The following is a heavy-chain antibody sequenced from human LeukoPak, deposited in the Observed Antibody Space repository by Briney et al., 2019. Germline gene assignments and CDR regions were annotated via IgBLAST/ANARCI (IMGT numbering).Heavy chain of an antibody. D-gene: IGHD1-26*01. CDR3: ASSSSGSYPN. CDR2: ISSGSSTI. Sequence: PGGSLRLSCAASGFTFSSYSMNWVRQAPGKGLEWVSYISSGSSTIYYADSVKGRFTISRDNAKNSLYLQMNSLRDEDTAVYYCASSSSGSYPNWGQGTLVTVSS. J-gene: IGHJ4*02. CDR1: GFTFSSYS. V-gene: IGHV3-48*02.